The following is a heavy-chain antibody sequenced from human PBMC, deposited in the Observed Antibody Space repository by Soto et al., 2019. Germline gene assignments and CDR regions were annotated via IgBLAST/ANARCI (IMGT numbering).Heavy chain of an antibody. V-gene: IGHV4-31*01. J-gene: IGHJ5*02. D-gene: IGHD1-26*01. CDR3: CGMWDGCRKGFHP. CDR1: GGSISSGDYY. CDR2: IYYSGST. Sequence: QVQLQESGPGLVKPSQTLSLTCTVSGGSISSGDYYWSWIRQHPGKGLEWIGYIYYSGSTYYNPSLQRPVNITGGTSKNPFSLKVGSGTGGDHAGLYWCGMWDGCRKGFHPWGQGTLVTVSS.